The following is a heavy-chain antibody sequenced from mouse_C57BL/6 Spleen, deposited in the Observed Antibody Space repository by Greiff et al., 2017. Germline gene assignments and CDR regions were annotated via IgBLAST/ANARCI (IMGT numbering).Heavy chain of an antibody. CDR3: ARIGITTVEYFDV. CDR1: GYTFTSYW. Sequence: VQLQQPGAELVKPGASVKMSCKASGYTFTSYWITWVKQRPGQGLEWIGDIYPGSGSTNYNEKFKSKATLTVDPSSSTAYMQLSSLTSEDSAVYYCARIGITTVEYFDVWGTGTTVTVSS. J-gene: IGHJ1*03. V-gene: IGHV1-55*01. D-gene: IGHD1-1*01. CDR2: IYPGSGST.